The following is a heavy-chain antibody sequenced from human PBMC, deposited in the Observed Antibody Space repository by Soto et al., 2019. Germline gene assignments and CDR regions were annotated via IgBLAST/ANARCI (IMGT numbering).Heavy chain of an antibody. Sequence: SSETLSLTCTVSGGSISSGGYYWSWIRQHPGKGLEWIGYIYYSGSTYYNPSLKSRVTISVDTSKNQFSLKLSSVTAADTAVYYCARRVSGYSYYYYYMDVWGKGTTVTVSS. J-gene: IGHJ6*03. CDR1: GGSISSGGYY. CDR3: ARRVSGYSYYYYYMDV. CDR2: IYYSGST. D-gene: IGHD5-12*01. V-gene: IGHV4-31*03.